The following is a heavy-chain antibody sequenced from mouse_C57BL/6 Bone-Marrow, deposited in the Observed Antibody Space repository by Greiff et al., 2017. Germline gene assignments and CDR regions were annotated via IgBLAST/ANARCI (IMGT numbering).Heavy chain of an antibody. CDR2: TLPGSGST. CDR1: GYTFTGYW. J-gene: IGHJ2*01. D-gene: IGHD1-1*01. Sequence: QVQLQQSGAELMKPGASVKLSCKATGYTFTGYWIEWVKQRPGHGLEWIGETLPGSGSTNYNEKFKGKATFTADTSSNTAYMQLSSLTTKDSSIYYCARSANYCGSSLGFDYWGQGTTLTVSS. CDR3: ARSANYCGSSLGFDY. V-gene: IGHV1-9*01.